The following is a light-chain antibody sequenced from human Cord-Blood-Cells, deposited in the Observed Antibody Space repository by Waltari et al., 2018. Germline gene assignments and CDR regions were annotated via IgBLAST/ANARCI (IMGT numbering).Light chain of an antibody. J-gene: IGKJ2*01. Sequence: DIKMTQSPSSLSASVGDRVTITCRASKSISSYLNWYQQKPGKAPKLLIYAASSLQSGVPSRFSGSGSGTDFTLTISSLQPEDFATYYCQQSYSTPRTFGQGTKLEIK. CDR1: KSISSY. V-gene: IGKV1-39*01. CDR2: AAS. CDR3: QQSYSTPRT.